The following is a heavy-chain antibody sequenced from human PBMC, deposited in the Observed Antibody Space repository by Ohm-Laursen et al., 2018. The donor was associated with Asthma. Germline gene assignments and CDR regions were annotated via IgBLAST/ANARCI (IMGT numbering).Heavy chain of an antibody. CDR1: GFPFSAYS. CDR2: ISSSGSYI. V-gene: IGHV3-21*01. Sequence: SLRLSCAASGFPFSAYSMNWVRQAPGKGLEWVSSISSSGSYIYYADLVKGRFTISRDNAKNSLYLQMNSLRAEDTAVYYCAKEGGSGEFGFDYWGQGTLVTVSS. D-gene: IGHD6-25*01. CDR3: AKEGGSGEFGFDY. J-gene: IGHJ4*02.